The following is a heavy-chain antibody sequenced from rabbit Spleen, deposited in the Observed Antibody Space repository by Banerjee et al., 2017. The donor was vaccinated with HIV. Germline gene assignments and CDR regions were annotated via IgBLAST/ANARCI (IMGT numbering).Heavy chain of an antibody. V-gene: IGHV1S40*01. CDR1: GFSFNNNYY. J-gene: IGHJ4*01. D-gene: IGHD2-1*01. CDR2: IYAGGSGST. Sequence: QSLEESGGDLVKPGASLTLTCTASGFSFNNNYYMCWVRQAPGKGLEYIACIYAGGSGSTYYANWAKGRFTISKASSTTVTLQMTSLTVADTATYFCARGSATMTMVITGFYLNLWGPGTLVTVS. CDR3: ARGSATMTMVITGFYLNL.